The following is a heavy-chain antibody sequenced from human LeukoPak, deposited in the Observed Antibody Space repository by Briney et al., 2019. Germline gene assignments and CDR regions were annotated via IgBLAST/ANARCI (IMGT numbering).Heavy chain of an antibody. CDR3: AKDKAPGSWHTPSGY. CDR2: ISASGGTT. J-gene: IGHJ4*02. V-gene: IGHV3-23*01. CDR1: GFTFSTYA. D-gene: IGHD6-13*01. Sequence: GGSLRLSCAASGFTFSTYAMSWVRQAPGKGLEWVSGISASGGTTYYADSVKGRFTISRDNSKNTLYLQMNSLRGEDTAVYYCAKDKAPGSWHTPSGYWGQGTLVTVSS.